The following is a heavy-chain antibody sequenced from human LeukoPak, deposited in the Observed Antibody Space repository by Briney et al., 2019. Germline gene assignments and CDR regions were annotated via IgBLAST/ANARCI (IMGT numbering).Heavy chain of an antibody. Sequence: SETLSLNCAVSGDSINYSRYYWGWIRRAPGKGLEWLGLIYYSGSTSYNPSLKGRITMSVDTSKNQFSLKLRSVTAADSAVYYCARRPPWWQDPGIAVDIWSQGTMVTVSS. D-gene: IGHD2-15*01. J-gene: IGHJ3*02. V-gene: IGHV4-39*01. CDR3: ARRPPWWQDPGIAVDI. CDR2: IYYSGST. CDR1: GDSINYSRYY.